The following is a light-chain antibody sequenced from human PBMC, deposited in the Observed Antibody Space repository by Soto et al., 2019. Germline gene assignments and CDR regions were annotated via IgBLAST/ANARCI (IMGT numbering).Light chain of an antibody. CDR3: QQYDASPLT. V-gene: IGKV3-20*01. CDR1: QSVSSNH. Sequence: DIVLTQSPGTLSLSPGERATLYCRASQSVSSNHLAWYQQKPGQAPRLLIYGASSRAIGIPDRFSGSVSGTDFALTISRLEPEDFALYYCQQYDASPLTFGPGTKVDIK. J-gene: IGKJ3*01. CDR2: GAS.